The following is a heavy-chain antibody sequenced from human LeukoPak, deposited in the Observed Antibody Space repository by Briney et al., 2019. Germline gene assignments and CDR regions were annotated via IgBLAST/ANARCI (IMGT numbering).Heavy chain of an antibody. J-gene: IGHJ4*02. CDR1: GFTFSSYA. D-gene: IGHD4-17*01. CDR2: IGGSGGTT. V-gene: IGHV3-23*01. Sequence: HTGGSLRLSCAASGFTFSSYAMSWVRQAPGKGPEWVAAIGGSGGTTYYADSVKGRFTISRDNSKNTLFLQMNSLRAEDTAVYYCAKDPKGSTVTTYWFVWWGQGTLVTVSS. CDR3: AKDPKGSTVTTYWFVW.